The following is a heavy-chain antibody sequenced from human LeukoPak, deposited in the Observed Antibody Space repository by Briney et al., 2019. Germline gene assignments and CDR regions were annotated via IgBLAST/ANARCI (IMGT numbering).Heavy chain of an antibody. Sequence: SETLSLTCTVSGGSISSGGYYWSWLRQHPGQGLEWIGYIYYSGSTYYNPSLKSRVTISVDTSKNQFSLRLSSVTAADTAVYYCARGGGSGSREFDYWGQGTLVTVSS. CDR1: GGSISSGGYY. V-gene: IGHV4-31*03. D-gene: IGHD1-26*01. J-gene: IGHJ4*02. CDR3: ARGGGSGSREFDY. CDR2: IYYSGST.